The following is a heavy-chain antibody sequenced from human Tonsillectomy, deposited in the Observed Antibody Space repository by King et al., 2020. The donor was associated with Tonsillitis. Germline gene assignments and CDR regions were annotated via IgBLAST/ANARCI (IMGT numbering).Heavy chain of an antibody. CDR2: VTPRSGRS. CDR1: GYTFTTYD. CDR3: VRGGDQDF. Sequence: QLVQSGAEVRKPGASVKVSCEASGYTFTTYDINWVRQAPEKGLEWMGYVTPRSGRSGYERNFQGRLTLTSDISISTAHMELSSLTSEDTAVYYCVRGGDQDFWGQGTLVTVSS. D-gene: IGHD4-17*01. J-gene: IGHJ4*02. V-gene: IGHV1-8*02.